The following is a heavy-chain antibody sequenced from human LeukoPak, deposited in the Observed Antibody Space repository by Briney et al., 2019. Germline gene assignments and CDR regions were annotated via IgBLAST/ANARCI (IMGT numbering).Heavy chain of an antibody. CDR2: IGTAGDT. V-gene: IGHV3-13*01. D-gene: IGHD6-19*01. Sequence: GGSLRLSSAPSGVIFSSFDMEWDRQATKKSLEWVSAIGTAGDTYYPGSLKGRFTISRENAKNSSYREMNRLRVGDTAVYYCARRAVAGTLDAFDIWGQGTMVTVSS. CDR1: GVIFSSFD. J-gene: IGHJ3*02. CDR3: ARRAVAGTLDAFDI.